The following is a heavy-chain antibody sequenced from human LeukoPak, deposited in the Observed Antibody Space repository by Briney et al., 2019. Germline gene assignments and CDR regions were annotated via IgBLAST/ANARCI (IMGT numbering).Heavy chain of an antibody. CDR2: IGTIGDT. D-gene: IGHD5-18*01. J-gene: IGHJ4*02. V-gene: IGHV3-13*01. Sequence: GGSLRLSCAASGFTFSSSDMHWVRQPTGKGLEWVSAIGTIGDTYYPGSVKGRFTICRENAKNTLYLQMNSLRAEDTAVYYCARTIQLWSEHYFDYWGQGTLVTVSS. CDR1: GFTFSSSD. CDR3: ARTIQLWSEHYFDY.